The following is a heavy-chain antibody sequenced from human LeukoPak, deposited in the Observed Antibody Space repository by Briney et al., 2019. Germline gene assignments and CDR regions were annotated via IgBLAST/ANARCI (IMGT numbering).Heavy chain of an antibody. V-gene: IGHV1-8*01. CDR3: ARGGYFDWLLYSSWFDP. CDR1: GYTFTSYD. J-gene: IGHJ5*02. CDR2: MNPNSGNT. D-gene: IGHD3-9*01. Sequence: ASVKVSCKASGYTFTSYDINWVRQATGQGLEWMGWMNPNSGNTGYAQTFQGRVTMTRNTSISTAYMELSSLRSEDTAVYYCARGGYFDWLLYSSWFDPWGQGTLVTVSS.